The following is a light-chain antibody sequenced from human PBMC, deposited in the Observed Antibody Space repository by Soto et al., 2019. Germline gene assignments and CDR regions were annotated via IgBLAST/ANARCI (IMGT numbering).Light chain of an antibody. J-gene: IGLJ3*02. CDR1: SGHSGYL. Sequence: QPVLTQSSSASASLGSSVKLTCTLSSGHSGYLIAWHQQQPGKAPRYLMKLEGSGTYNKGSGVPDRFSGSSSGADRYLTISNLQSEDEADYYCETWDGYTWVFGGGTKVTVL. CDR2: LEGSGTY. CDR3: ETWDGYTWV. V-gene: IGLV4-60*03.